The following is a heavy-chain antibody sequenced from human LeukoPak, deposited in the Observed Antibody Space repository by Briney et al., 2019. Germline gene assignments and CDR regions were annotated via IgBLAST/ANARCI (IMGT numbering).Heavy chain of an antibody. CDR3: ARDLHPSLLWFGELLSPNFDY. Sequence: PGGSLRLSCAASGFTFSSYAMLWVRQAPGKGLEWVAVISYDGSNKHYADSVKGRFTISRDNSKNTLYLQMNSLRAEDTAVYYCARDLHPSLLWFGELLSPNFDYWGQGTLVTVSS. J-gene: IGHJ4*02. D-gene: IGHD3-10*01. V-gene: IGHV3-30-3*01. CDR2: ISYDGSNK. CDR1: GFTFSSYA.